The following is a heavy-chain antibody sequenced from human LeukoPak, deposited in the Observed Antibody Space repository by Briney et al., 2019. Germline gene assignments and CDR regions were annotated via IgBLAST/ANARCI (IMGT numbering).Heavy chain of an antibody. CDR2: IYSGST. J-gene: IGHJ6*03. Sequence: SETLSLTCTVSGGSISSNSYYWGWIRQPPGKGLAWIGSIYSGSTYYNPSLKSRVTISVDTSKNQFSLKLSSVTAADTAVYYCARHRYYYRSGSYYGAPYYMDVWGKGTTVTISS. D-gene: IGHD3-10*01. CDR1: GGSISSNSYY. CDR3: ARHRYYYRSGSYYGAPYYMDV. V-gene: IGHV4-39*01.